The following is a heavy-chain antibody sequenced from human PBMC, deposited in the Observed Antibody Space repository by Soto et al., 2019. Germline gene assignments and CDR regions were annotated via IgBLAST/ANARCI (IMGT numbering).Heavy chain of an antibody. D-gene: IGHD3-16*02. V-gene: IGHV3-53*04. Sequence: HPGGSLRLSCAASGFTVSSNYMSWVRQAPGKGLEWVSVIYSGGSTYYADSVKGRFTISRHNSKNTLYLQMNSLRAEDTAVYYCARVIVAPYYYYYYMDVWGKGTTVTVSS. CDR2: IYSGGST. J-gene: IGHJ6*03. CDR1: GFTVSSNY. CDR3: ARVIVAPYYYYYYMDV.